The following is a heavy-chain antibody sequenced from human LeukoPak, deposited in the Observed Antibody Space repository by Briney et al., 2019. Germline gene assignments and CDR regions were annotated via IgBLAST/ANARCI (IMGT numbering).Heavy chain of an antibody. D-gene: IGHD6-13*01. V-gene: IGHV1-2*06. CDR2: INPNSGGT. J-gene: IGHJ6*02. CDR3: ARDQYSSSWYYYYYYGMDV. Sequence: GASVKVSCKASGYTFTGYYMHWVRQAPGQGLEWMGRINPNSGGTNYAQKFQGRVTMTRDTSISTAYMELSRLRSDDTAVYYCARDQYSSSWYYYYYYGMDVWSQGTTVTVSS. CDR1: GYTFTGYY.